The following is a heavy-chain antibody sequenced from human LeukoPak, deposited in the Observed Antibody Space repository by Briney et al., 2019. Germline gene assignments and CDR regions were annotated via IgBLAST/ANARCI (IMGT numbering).Heavy chain of an antibody. Sequence: GGSLRLSCAASGFTFSTYRMNWVRQAPGKGLEWVSYISSSSGTTYYADSVKGRSTISRDNAKNSLYLQMNSLRAEDTAVYYCARDHGSGWYPRVAFDIWGHGTMVTVSP. CDR3: ARDHGSGWYPRVAFDI. D-gene: IGHD6-19*01. V-gene: IGHV3-48*01. CDR1: GFTFSTYR. CDR2: ISSSSGTT. J-gene: IGHJ3*02.